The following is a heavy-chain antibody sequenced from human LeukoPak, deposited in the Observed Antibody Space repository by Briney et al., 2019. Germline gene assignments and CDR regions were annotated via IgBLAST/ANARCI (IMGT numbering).Heavy chain of an antibody. CDR3: ARMQGYSYSDY. Sequence: SVKVSCKASGGILSRQAVNWVRQAPGQGLEWMGGNIPIFGATNYAQRFQGRVTITADEATSTVYMELSSLRSEDTAVYYCARMQGYSYSDYWGQGTLVTVSS. CDR2: NIPIFGAT. D-gene: IGHD5-18*01. CDR1: GGILSRQA. V-gene: IGHV1-69*13. J-gene: IGHJ4*02.